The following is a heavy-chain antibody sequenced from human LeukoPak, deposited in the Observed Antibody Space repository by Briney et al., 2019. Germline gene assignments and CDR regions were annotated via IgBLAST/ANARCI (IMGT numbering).Heavy chain of an antibody. D-gene: IGHD3-10*01. Sequence: GGSVTVSCMASGYTFTGYYMHWVRPAPGQGLEWMGWINPNGGGTDYTQKLQGRVTMTRDTSISTTYMQLSRLRSDDTAVYYCARDWQPRVLAPKYYYCHYDMDVWGKGTTVTVSS. J-gene: IGHJ6*03. V-gene: IGHV1-2*02. CDR1: GYTFTGYY. CDR3: ARDWQPRVLAPKYYYCHYDMDV. CDR2: INPNGGGT.